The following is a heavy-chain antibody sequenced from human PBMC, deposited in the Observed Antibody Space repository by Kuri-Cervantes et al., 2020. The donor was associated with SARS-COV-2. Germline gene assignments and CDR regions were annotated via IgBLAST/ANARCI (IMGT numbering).Heavy chain of an antibody. CDR2: ITESGST. V-gene: IGHV4-34*01. D-gene: IGHD3-22*01. CDR3: ARGRYDVTMIVVVVTAASSYVDL. J-gene: IGHJ2*01. CDR1: GGSSSDDK. Sequence: GSLRLSCAVYGGSSSDDKWSWIRQAPGKGLEWVGEITESGSTNYNPSLKGRVSMSVDTSKKQFSLKLTSVTAADAAIYYCARGRYDVTMIVVVVTAASSYVDLWGRGTLVTVSS.